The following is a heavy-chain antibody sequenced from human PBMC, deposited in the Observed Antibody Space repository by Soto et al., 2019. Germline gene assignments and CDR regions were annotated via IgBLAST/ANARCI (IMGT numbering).Heavy chain of an antibody. CDR3: AREAQRLSLRWETHDAFDI. Sequence: PGGSLRLSCAASGFTFSSYSMNWVRQAPGKGLEWVSYISSSSSTIYYADSVKGRFTISRDNAKNSLYLQMNSLRAEDTAVYYCAREAQRLSLRWETHDAFDIWGQGTMVTVSS. J-gene: IGHJ3*02. CDR1: GFTFSSYS. CDR2: ISSSSSTI. V-gene: IGHV3-48*01. D-gene: IGHD1-26*01.